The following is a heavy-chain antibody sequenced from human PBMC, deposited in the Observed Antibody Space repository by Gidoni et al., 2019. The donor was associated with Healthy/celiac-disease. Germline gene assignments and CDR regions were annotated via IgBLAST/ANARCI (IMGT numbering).Heavy chain of an antibody. CDR1: GYTFTSYG. Sequence: QVQLVQSGAEVKKTWASGKVSCKASGYTFTSYGISWVRQAPGQGLEWMGWISAYNGNTNYAQKLQGRVTMTTDTSTSTAYMELRSLRSDDTAVYYCARDEWDILTGYYLFDYWGQGTLVTVSS. D-gene: IGHD3-9*01. CDR3: ARDEWDILTGYYLFDY. J-gene: IGHJ4*02. V-gene: IGHV1-18*01. CDR2: ISAYNGNT.